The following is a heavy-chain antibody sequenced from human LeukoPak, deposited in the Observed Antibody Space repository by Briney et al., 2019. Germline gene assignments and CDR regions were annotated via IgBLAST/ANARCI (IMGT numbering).Heavy chain of an antibody. CDR2: IHTTGST. CDR1: GGSISSGSYY. J-gene: IGHJ4*02. CDR3: ATSSWLRDANFDY. Sequence: SQTLSLTCTVSGGSISSGSYYWNWIRQPAGKGLEWIGRIHTTGSTNYNPSLKSRVTISLHPSKNQFSLKLPSVTAADSAVYYCATSSWLRDANFDYWGQGTLVTVSS. D-gene: IGHD6-13*01. V-gene: IGHV4-61*02.